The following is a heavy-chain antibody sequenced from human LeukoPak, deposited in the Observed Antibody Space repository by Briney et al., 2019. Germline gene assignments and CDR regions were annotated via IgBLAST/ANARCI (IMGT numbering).Heavy chain of an antibody. CDR2: ISSSSSYI. CDR3: ARGSRAGSGGSCSDC. Sequence: GGSLRLSCAASGFTFSSYSMTWVRQAPGKGLEWVSSISSSSSYIYYADSVKGRFTISRDNAKNSLYLQMNSPRAEDTAVYYCARGSRAGSGGSCSDCWGQGTLVTVSS. V-gene: IGHV3-21*01. J-gene: IGHJ4*02. CDR1: GFTFSSYS. D-gene: IGHD2-15*01.